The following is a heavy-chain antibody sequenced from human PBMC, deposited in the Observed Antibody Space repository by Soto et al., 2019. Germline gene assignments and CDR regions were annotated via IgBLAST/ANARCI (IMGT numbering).Heavy chain of an antibody. J-gene: IGHJ6*02. CDR3: ARGGADSYGPKHYGMDV. CDR1: GGSISSYY. V-gene: IGHV4-59*01. Sequence: SETLSLTCTVSGGSISSYYWSWIRQPPGKGLEWIGYIYYSGSTNYNPSLKSRVTISVDTSRNQFSLKLSSVTAADTAVYYCARGGADSYGPKHYGMDVWGQGTTVTVSS. CDR2: IYYSGST. D-gene: IGHD5-18*01.